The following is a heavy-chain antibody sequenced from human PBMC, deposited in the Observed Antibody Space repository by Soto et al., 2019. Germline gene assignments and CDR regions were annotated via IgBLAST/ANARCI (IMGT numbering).Heavy chain of an antibody. J-gene: IGHJ6*03. Sequence: SETLSLTCAVYGGSFSGYYWSWIRQPPGKGLEWIGEINHSGSTNYNPSLKSRVTISVDTSKNQFSLKLSSVTAADTAVYYFAGSKRITIFGVVTNPRPMDVWGKGTTVTVSS. CDR1: GGSFSGYY. D-gene: IGHD3-3*01. V-gene: IGHV4-34*01. CDR2: INHSGST. CDR3: AGSKRITIFGVVTNPRPMDV.